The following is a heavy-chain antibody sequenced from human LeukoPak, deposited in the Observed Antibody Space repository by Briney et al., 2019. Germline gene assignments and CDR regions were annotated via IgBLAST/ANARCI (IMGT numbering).Heavy chain of an antibody. D-gene: IGHD2-21*01. J-gene: IGHJ3*02. CDR3: ARDPLPVIAWGAFDI. CDR1: GFTFSSYA. CDR2: ISYDGSIK. Sequence: GGSLRLSCAASGFTFSSYAMHWVRQAPGKGLEWVAVISYDGSIKCYADSVKGRFTISRDNSKNTLYLQMNSLRAEDTAVYYCARDPLPVIAWGAFDIWGQGTMVTVSS. V-gene: IGHV3-30-3*01.